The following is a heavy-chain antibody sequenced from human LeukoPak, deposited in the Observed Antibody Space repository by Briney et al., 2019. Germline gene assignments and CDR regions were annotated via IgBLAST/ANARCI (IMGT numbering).Heavy chain of an antibody. CDR1: GFTFSSYA. CDR2: ISGSGGST. J-gene: IGHJ4*02. Sequence: GGSLRLSCAASGFTFSSYATSWVRQAPGKGLEWVSAISGSGGSTYYADSVKGRFTISRDNSKNALYLQMNSLRAEDTAVYYCACYSSGWYRSGYDYWGQGTLVTVSS. CDR3: ACYSSGWYRSGYDY. V-gene: IGHV3-23*01. D-gene: IGHD6-19*01.